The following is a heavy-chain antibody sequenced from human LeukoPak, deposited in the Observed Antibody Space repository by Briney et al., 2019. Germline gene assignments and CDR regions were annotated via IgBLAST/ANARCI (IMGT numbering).Heavy chain of an antibody. CDR3: ARDRPGHWFDP. CDR2: INPSGGST. V-gene: IGHV1-46*01. J-gene: IGHJ5*02. Sequence: ASVEVSCKASGYTFTSYYMHWVRQAPGQGLEWMGIINPSGGSTSYAQKFQGRVTMTRDTSTSTAYMELRSLRSDDTAVYYCARDRPGHWFDPWGQGTLVTVSS. CDR1: GYTFTSYY. D-gene: IGHD1-14*01.